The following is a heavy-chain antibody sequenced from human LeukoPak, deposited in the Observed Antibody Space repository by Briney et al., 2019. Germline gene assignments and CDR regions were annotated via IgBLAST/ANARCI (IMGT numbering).Heavy chain of an antibody. D-gene: IGHD6-13*01. CDR2: ISFDGSNK. CDR3: ARGYASTSQLDP. CDR1: GFIFSSCA. J-gene: IGHJ5*02. Sequence: GGSLRLSCVASGFIFSSCAMHWVRQAPGKGLEWVAVISFDGSNKYYADSVKGRFTISRDNSKNTLYLQVNAEDTAIYYCARGYASTSQLDPWGQGTLVTVSS. V-gene: IGHV3-30*03.